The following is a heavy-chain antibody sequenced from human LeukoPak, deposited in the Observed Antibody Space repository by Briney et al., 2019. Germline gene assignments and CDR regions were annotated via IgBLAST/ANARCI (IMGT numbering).Heavy chain of an antibody. CDR2: IYYSGST. CDR1: GGSISSYY. Sequence: PSETLSLTCTVSGGSISSYYWSWLRQPPGKGLEWIGYIYYSGSTNYNPSLKSRVNISVDTSKNQFSLKLSSVTAADTAVYYCASYYQQIDYWGQGTLVTVSS. J-gene: IGHJ4*02. D-gene: IGHD2-2*01. CDR3: ASYYQQIDY. V-gene: IGHV4-59*01.